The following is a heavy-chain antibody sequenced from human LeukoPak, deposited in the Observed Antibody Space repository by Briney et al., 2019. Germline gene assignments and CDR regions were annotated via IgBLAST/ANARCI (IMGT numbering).Heavy chain of an antibody. Sequence: GGSLRLSCAASGFTFSNYAMSWVRQAPGKGLEWVSTISNSGGSTYYADSVKGRFTISRDNSKNTLFLQVNSLRAEDTAVYYCAKAVLSYYDFFPRSHYFDYWGQGTLVTVSS. V-gene: IGHV3-23*01. CDR2: ISNSGGST. CDR1: GFTFSNYA. D-gene: IGHD3-3*01. CDR3: AKAVLSYYDFFPRSHYFDY. J-gene: IGHJ4*02.